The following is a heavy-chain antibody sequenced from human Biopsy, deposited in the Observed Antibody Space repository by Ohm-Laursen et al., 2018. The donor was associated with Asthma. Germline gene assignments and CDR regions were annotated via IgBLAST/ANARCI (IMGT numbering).Heavy chain of an antibody. D-gene: IGHD4-17*01. CDR1: GGSINIGDYY. J-gene: IGHJ5*02. CDR3: ARTTYGHDGFDP. CDR2: IYYSGST. V-gene: IGHV4-31*03. Sequence: SQTLSLTCTVSGGSINIGDYYWSWIRQHPVKVLEWIGHIYYSGSTYYNPSLKSRVSISLDTSKNQFSLSLTSVTAADTAVYYCARTTYGHDGFDPWGQGTLVTVSS.